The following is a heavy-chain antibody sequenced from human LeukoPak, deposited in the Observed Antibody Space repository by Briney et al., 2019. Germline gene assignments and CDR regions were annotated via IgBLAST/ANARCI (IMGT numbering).Heavy chain of an antibody. J-gene: IGHJ4*02. Sequence: ASVKVSCKASGYTFTGYYMHWVRQAPGQGLEWMGWINPNSDGTNYAQKFQGRVTMTRDTSISTAYMELSRLRSDDTAVYYCARSRYCSSTSCYRGSYGFDYWGQGTLVTVSS. CDR2: INPNSDGT. D-gene: IGHD2-2*02. V-gene: IGHV1-2*02. CDR1: GYTFTGYY. CDR3: ARSRYCSSTSCYRGSYGFDY.